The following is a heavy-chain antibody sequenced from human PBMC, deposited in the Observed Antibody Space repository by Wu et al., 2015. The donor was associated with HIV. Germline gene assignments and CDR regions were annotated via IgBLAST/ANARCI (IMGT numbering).Heavy chain of an antibody. D-gene: IGHD1-26*01. V-gene: IGHV1-2*02. CDR1: GYTFTSYD. CDR3: ARADVLIKYALGAGLH. CDR2: INPNSGGT. J-gene: IGHJ1*01. Sequence: QVQLVQSGAEVKKPGASVKVSCKASGYTFTSYDINWVRQATGQGLEWMGWINPNSGGTNYAQKFQGRVTMTRDTSITTTYMDLNRLRSDDTAMYFCARADVLIKYALGAGLHWGQGTLVTVSS.